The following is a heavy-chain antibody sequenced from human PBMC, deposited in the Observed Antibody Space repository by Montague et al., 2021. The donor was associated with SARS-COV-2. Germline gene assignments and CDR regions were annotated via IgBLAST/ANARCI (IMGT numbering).Heavy chain of an antibody. V-gene: IGHV4-34*01. Sequence: SETLSLTCAVYGDSSDGYFWSWIRLSPGKAPEWIGEISYTGHTRYNPNPSLRGRVSISTASSKNQFSLNLTSVTAADTAVYYCARSLYSVSWCPDWGQGTQVTVSS. CDR3: ARSLYSVSWCPD. D-gene: IGHD5/OR15-5a*01. CDR1: GDSSDGYF. CDR2: ISYTGHTRY. J-gene: IGHJ4*02.